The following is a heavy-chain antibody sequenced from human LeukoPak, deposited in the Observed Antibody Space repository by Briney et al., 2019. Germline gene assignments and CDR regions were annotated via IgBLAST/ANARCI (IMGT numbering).Heavy chain of an antibody. J-gene: IGHJ4*02. D-gene: IGHD2-2*01. Sequence: PSETLSLTCAVYGGSFSGYYWSWIRQPPGKGLEWIGEINHSGSTNYNPSLKSRVTISVDTSKNQFSLRLSSVNAADTAVYYCARSSRSWSTFDNWGQGTLVTVSS. CDR2: INHSGST. CDR1: GGSFSGYY. V-gene: IGHV4-34*01. CDR3: ARSSRSWSTFDN.